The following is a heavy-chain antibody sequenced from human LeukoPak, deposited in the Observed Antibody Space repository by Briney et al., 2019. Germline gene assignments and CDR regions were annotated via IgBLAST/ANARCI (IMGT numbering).Heavy chain of an antibody. V-gene: IGHV4-30-4*01. CDR1: GGSISSGDYY. D-gene: IGHD3-16*01. CDR2: IYYSGST. J-gene: IGHJ6*02. CDR3: ARDLGPGGMDV. Sequence: SEILSLTCTVSGGSISSGDYYWSWIRQPPGKGLEWIGYIYYSGSTYYNPSLKSRVTISVDTSKNQFSLKLSSVTAADTAVYYCARDLGPGGMDVWGQGTTVTVSS.